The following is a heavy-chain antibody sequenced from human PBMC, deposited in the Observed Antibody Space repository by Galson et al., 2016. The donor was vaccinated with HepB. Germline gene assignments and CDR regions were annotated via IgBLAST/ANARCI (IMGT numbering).Heavy chain of an antibody. D-gene: IGHD1-26*01. J-gene: IGHJ4*02. CDR3: ARDPSGRYVPYTPYFDC. Sequence: SLRLSCAASGFTFSTYAMYWVRQAPGKGLEWVAVVSFDGSNKYYADSVKGRFTISRDNSKNTLYLQMNSLRAEDTAVYYCARDPSGRYVPYTPYFDCWGQGTLVTVSS. CDR1: GFTFSTYA. V-gene: IGHV3-30-3*01. CDR2: VSFDGSNK.